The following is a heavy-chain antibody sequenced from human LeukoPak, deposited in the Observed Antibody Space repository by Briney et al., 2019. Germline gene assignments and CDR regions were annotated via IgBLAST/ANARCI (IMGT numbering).Heavy chain of an antibody. D-gene: IGHD5-18*01. J-gene: IGHJ4*02. CDR3: ARVSAEQGYSYGYWAIDY. CDR2: ISGSGGVT. Sequence: GGSLRLSCAASGFTFSSHAMSWVRQAPGKGLEWVSIISGSGGVTYYADSVKGRFTISRDNSKNTLYLQMNSLKTEDTAVYYCARVSAEQGYSYGYWAIDYWGQGTLVTVSS. CDR1: GFTFSSHA. V-gene: IGHV3-23*01.